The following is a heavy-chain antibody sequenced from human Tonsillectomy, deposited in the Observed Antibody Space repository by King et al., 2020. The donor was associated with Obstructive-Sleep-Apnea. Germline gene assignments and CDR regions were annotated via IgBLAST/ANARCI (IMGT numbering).Heavy chain of an antibody. D-gene: IGHD5-24*01. CDR1: GGSISSYY. Sequence: HVQLQESGPGLVKPSETLSLTCTVSGGSISSYYWSWIRQPPGKGLEWIGYIYYSGSTNYNPSLKSRVTISVDTSKNKFSLKLSSVTAADTAVYYCARGLEMATINLDYWGQGTLVTVSS. V-gene: IGHV4-59*01. CDR3: ARGLEMATINLDY. CDR2: IYYSGST. J-gene: IGHJ4*02.